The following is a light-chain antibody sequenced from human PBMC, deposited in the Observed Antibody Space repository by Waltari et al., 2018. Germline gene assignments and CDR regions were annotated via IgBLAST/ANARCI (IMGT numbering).Light chain of an antibody. Sequence: QPVLTQPPSMSGAPGQKVTIPCTGGSPNFGAGYDVQWYQQFPGTAPNPLIFGNPTRPAGVPGRFSGARSGTSASLAIAGLQSEDEAVYYCQSFDSSLSASVFGIGTKLTVL. CDR3: QSFDSSLSASV. CDR1: SPNFGAGYD. CDR2: GNP. J-gene: IGLJ3*02. V-gene: IGLV1-40*01.